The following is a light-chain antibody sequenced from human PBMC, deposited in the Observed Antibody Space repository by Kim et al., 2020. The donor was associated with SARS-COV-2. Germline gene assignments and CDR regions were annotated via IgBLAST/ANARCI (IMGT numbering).Light chain of an antibody. CDR3: MQSIHLGT. CDR2: EVS. J-gene: IGKJ1*01. Sequence: QPASNSCKASQSLLPSDGKTYLYWYLQKPSQPPELLIYEVSSRFSGVQDRFSSSGSVTDFTLKISRVEAEDVGVYYCMQSIHLGTFGQETKVDIK. CDR1: QSLLPSDGKTY. V-gene: IGKV2D-29*01.